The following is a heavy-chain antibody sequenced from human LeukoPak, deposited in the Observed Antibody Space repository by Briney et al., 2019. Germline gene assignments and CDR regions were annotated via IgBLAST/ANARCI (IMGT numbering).Heavy chain of an antibody. CDR2: VIPIFGTT. V-gene: IGHV1-69*01. Sequence: GASVKVSCKASGETFSSYAISWVRQAPGQGLEWMGGVIPIFGTTNYAQKFQGRVTITADDSTSTAYMELNSLRSEDTAVYYCARASDYSTHFFDYWGQGTLVTVSS. D-gene: IGHD4-11*01. J-gene: IGHJ4*02. CDR3: ARASDYSTHFFDY. CDR1: GETFSSYA.